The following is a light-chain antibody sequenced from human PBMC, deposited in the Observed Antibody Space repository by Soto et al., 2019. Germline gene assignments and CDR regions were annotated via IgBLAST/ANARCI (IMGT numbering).Light chain of an antibody. CDR3: SSYAGSSNLV. J-gene: IGLJ2*01. Sequence: QSALTQPPSASGSPGQSVTISCTGTSSDVGSYNYVSWYQQYPGKAPKLMIYEISKRPSGVPDRFSGSKSGNTASLTVSGLQAEDEADYYCSSYAGSSNLVVGGGTKLTVL. V-gene: IGLV2-8*01. CDR2: EIS. CDR1: SSDVGSYNY.